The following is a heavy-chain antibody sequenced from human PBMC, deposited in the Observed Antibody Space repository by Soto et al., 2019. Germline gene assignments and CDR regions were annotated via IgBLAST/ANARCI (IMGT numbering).Heavy chain of an antibody. CDR3: ARDHHRYSGYDYVDY. V-gene: IGHV3-11*05. CDR2: ISSSSSYT. D-gene: IGHD5-12*01. Sequence: QVQLVESGGGLVKPGGSLRLSCAASGFTFSDYYMSWIRQAPGKGLEWVSYISSSSSYTNYADSVKGQFTISRDNAKNSLYLQMNSLRAEDTALYYCARDHHRYSGYDYVDYWGQGNLVTVSS. J-gene: IGHJ4*02. CDR1: GFTFSDYY.